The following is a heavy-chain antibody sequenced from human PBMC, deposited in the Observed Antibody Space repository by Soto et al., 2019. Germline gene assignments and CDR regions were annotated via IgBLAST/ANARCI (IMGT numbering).Heavy chain of an antibody. CDR2: IYYSGST. J-gene: IGHJ3*02. V-gene: IGHV4-59*01. CDR3: ARASRQQLVQGGDAFDI. CDR1: GGSISSYY. Sequence: QVQLQESGPGLVKPSETLSLTCTVSGGSISSYYWSWIRQPPGKGLEWIGYIYYSGSTNYNPSLKSRVTISVDTSKNQFSLKLSSVTAADTAVYYCARASRQQLVQGGDAFDIWGQGTMVTVSS. D-gene: IGHD6-13*01.